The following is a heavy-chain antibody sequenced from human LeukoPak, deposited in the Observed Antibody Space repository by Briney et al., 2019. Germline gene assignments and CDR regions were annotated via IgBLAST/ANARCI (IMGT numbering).Heavy chain of an antibody. CDR2: IYYSGST. V-gene: IGHV4-59*01. CDR1: GGSISSYY. Sequence: SETLSLTCAVSGGSISSYYWSWIRQPPGKGLEWIGYIYYSGSTNYNPSLKSRVTISVVTSKNQFSLKLSSVTAADTAVYYCARVPPTYYYDSSGYYFDYWGQGTLVTVSS. CDR3: ARVPPTYYYDSSGYYFDY. D-gene: IGHD3-22*01. J-gene: IGHJ4*02.